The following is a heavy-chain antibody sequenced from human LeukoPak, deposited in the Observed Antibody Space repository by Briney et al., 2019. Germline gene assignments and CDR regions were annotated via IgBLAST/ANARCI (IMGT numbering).Heavy chain of an antibody. Sequence: GGSLRLSCAASGFTFSSYGMHWVRQAPGKGMEWVAVIWYDGSNKYYADSVKGRFTISRDNSKNTLYLQMNSLRAEDTAVYYCARGDDYSYYYGMDVWGQGTTVTVSS. J-gene: IGHJ6*02. CDR1: GFTFSSYG. CDR2: IWYDGSNK. CDR3: ARGDDYSYYYGMDV. V-gene: IGHV3-33*08. D-gene: IGHD4-11*01.